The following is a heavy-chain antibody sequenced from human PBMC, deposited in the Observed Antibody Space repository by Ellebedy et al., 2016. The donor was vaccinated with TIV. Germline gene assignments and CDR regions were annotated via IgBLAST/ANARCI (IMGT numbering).Heavy chain of an antibody. Sequence: GESLKISCAASGLGFSSKWMAWVRQAPGKGLEWVAVISYDGSNKDYADSVKGRFTISRDNSKNTLYLQMNSLRAEDTAVYYCAKGALWYYDFWSGGYFDYWGQGTLVIVSS. J-gene: IGHJ4*02. CDR3: AKGALWYYDFWSGGYFDY. V-gene: IGHV3-30*18. D-gene: IGHD3-3*01. CDR1: GLGFSSKW. CDR2: ISYDGSNK.